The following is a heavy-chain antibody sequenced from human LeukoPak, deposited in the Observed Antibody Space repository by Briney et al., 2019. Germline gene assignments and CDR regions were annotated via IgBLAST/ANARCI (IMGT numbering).Heavy chain of an antibody. J-gene: IGHJ5*02. V-gene: IGHV4-38-2*02. CDR3: ATDGTPFYSLKAQRLIVANWFDP. D-gene: IGHD3-16*02. CDR2: ISHGGST. Sequence: SGTLSLTCTVSGYSISSGFYWGWIRQPPGRGRGGIGSISHGGSTYYNPSLKSRVTISVDLSRNELSLNLSSVTAADTAVYYCATDGTPFYSLKAQRLIVANWFDPWGQGTVVTASA. CDR1: GYSISSGFY.